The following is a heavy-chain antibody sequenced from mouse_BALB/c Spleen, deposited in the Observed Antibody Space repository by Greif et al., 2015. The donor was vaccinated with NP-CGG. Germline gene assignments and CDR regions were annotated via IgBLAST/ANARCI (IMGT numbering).Heavy chain of an antibody. Sequence: EVQLVESGAELVKPGASVKLSCTASGFDIKDTYMHWVKQRPEQGLEWIGRIDPANGNTKYDPKFQGKATITADTSSNTAYLQLSSLTSEDTAVYYCATLFYRYDVGPWFAYWGQGTLVTVSA. CDR3: ATLFYRYDVGPWFAY. CDR1: GFDIKDTY. CDR2: IDPANGNT. V-gene: IGHV14-3*02. D-gene: IGHD2-14*01. J-gene: IGHJ3*01.